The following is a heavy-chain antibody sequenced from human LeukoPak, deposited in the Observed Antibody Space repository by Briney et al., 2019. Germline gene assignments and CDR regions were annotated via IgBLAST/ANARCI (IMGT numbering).Heavy chain of an antibody. V-gene: IGHV1-46*01. Sequence: ASVKVSCKASGYTFTSHYMHWVRQAPGQGLEWMGIINPSGGSTSYAQKFQGRVTMTRDMSTSTVYMELSSLRSEDTAVYYCASSIPTKYSSGWYGLFDYWGQGTLVTVSS. CDR2: INPSGGST. D-gene: IGHD6-19*01. J-gene: IGHJ4*02. CDR1: GYTFTSHY. CDR3: ASSIPTKYSSGWYGLFDY.